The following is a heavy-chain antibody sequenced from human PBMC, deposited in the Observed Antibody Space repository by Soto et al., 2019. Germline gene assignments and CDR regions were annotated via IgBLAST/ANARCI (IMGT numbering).Heavy chain of an antibody. CDR3: ARGSRGEYRKDY. Sequence: EVQLVESGGGLVQPGGSLRLSCAASGFTFSDYWIHWVRQVPGKGLVWVARIKGDETSTNYADSVKGRFTISRDNAKNTVYLQMNSLRVEDTAVYYCARGSRGEYRKDYLGEGNQVTVSS. CDR2: IKGDETST. CDR1: GFTFSDYW. D-gene: IGHD3-16*02. J-gene: IGHJ4*02. V-gene: IGHV3-74*01.